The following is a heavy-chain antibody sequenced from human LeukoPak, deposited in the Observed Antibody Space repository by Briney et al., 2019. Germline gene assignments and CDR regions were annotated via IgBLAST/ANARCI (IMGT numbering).Heavy chain of an antibody. Sequence: ASVKVSCKASGYTFTGYYMHWVRQAPGQGLEWMGWINPNSGGTNYAQKFQGRVTMTRDTSITTAYIGLSRLRSDDTAVYYCARDPLRQQLINGMDVWGQGTTVTVSS. J-gene: IGHJ6*02. CDR3: ARDPLRQQLINGMDV. V-gene: IGHV1-2*02. CDR2: INPNSGGT. CDR1: GYTFTGYY. D-gene: IGHD6-13*01.